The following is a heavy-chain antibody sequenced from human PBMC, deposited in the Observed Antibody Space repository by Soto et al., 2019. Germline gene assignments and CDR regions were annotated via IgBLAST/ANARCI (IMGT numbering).Heavy chain of an antibody. J-gene: IGHJ4*02. D-gene: IGHD3-16*02. CDR2: INAANGNT. Sequence: QVQLVQAGAEVKKPGASVKVSCKASGYTFSNYAIQWVRQAPGQRLEWMGWINAANGNTKYSQKIQGRVAFTRDTSTSPADMELSGMSSQDAAVYYDATAWGTYLSLDSWGQGTLVTVSS. CDR3: ATAWGTYLSLDS. CDR1: GYTFSNYA. V-gene: IGHV1-3*01.